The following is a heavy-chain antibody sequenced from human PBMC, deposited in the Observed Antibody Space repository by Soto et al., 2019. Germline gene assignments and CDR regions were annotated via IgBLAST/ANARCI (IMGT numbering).Heavy chain of an antibody. Sequence: EVQLVESGGDLVQPGGSLRLSCAASGFTFSSYWMNWVRQALGKGLEWVASIKPDGSEKYYVDSVKGRFNISRDNAQRSLYLQMNSLRAEDAALFYCARGGFFWGAYHSYAFDVWGQGTVVTVSS. D-gene: IGHD3-16*02. CDR3: ARGGFFWGAYHSYAFDV. CDR1: GFTFSSYW. V-gene: IGHV3-7*01. J-gene: IGHJ3*01. CDR2: IKPDGSEK.